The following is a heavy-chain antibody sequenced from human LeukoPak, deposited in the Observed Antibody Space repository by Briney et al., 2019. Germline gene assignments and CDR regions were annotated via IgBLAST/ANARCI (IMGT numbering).Heavy chain of an antibody. CDR1: GGSISSYY. J-gene: IGHJ4*02. CDR2: IYTSGST. V-gene: IGHV4-4*07. D-gene: IGHD3-10*01. CDR3: ARGPLLWFGKQFDY. Sequence: PSETLSLTCTVSGGSISSYYWSWIRQPAGKGLEWIGRIYTSGSTNYNPSLKSRVTMSVDTSKNQFSLKLSSVTAADTAVYYCARGPLLWFGKQFDYWGQGTLVTVSS.